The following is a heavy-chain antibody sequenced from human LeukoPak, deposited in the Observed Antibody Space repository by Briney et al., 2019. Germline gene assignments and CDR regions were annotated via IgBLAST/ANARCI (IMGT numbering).Heavy chain of an antibody. J-gene: IGHJ4*02. CDR1: GYTFTSYG. CDR2: ISAYNGNT. Sequence: ASLKVSCKASGYTFTSYGISWVRQAPGQGLEWMGWISAYNGNTNYAQKLQGRVTMTTDTSTSTAYMELRSLRSDDTAVYYCARVVIDFWSGYYTSYYFGYWGQGTLVTVSS. V-gene: IGHV1-18*01. D-gene: IGHD3-3*01. CDR3: ARVVIDFWSGYYTSYYFGY.